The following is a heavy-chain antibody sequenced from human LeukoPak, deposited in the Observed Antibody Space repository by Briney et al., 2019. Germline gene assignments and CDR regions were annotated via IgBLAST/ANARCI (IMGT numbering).Heavy chain of an antibody. J-gene: IGHJ4*02. CDR1: GFTFSSYW. CDR3: ARDRSSSYHDY. V-gene: IGHV3-74*01. Sequence: GGSLRLSCAASGFTFSSYWMHWVRQAPGKGLVWVSRINSDGSSTSYADSVKGRFTLSRDNAKNTLYLQMNSLRAEDTAVYYCARDRSSSYHDYWGQGTLVTVSS. CDR2: INSDGSST. D-gene: IGHD6-6*01.